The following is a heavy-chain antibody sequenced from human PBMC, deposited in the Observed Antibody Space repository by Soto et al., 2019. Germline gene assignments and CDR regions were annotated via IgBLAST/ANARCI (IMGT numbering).Heavy chain of an antibody. V-gene: IGHV1-69*12. Sequence: QVQLVQSGADVKKPGSSVKVSCKAYGGTFSSYAISWVRQAPGQGLAWMGGIIPIFGTANYAQKFQGRVAITADESTSAAYMELSSLRSEDTAVYYCARFSYSSGWYYFDYWGQGTLVTVSS. D-gene: IGHD6-19*01. J-gene: IGHJ4*02. CDR2: IIPIFGTA. CDR3: ARFSYSSGWYYFDY. CDR1: GGTFSSYA.